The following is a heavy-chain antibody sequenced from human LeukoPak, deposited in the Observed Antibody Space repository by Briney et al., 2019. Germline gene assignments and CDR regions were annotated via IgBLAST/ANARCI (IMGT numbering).Heavy chain of an antibody. V-gene: IGHV4-34*01. CDR1: GVSFSGYY. CDR2: INRGGST. J-gene: IGHJ4*02. CDR3: ARGYGSGSYYGY. Sequence: KASETLSLTCAVYGVSFSGYYWSWIRQPPGKGLEWIGEINRGGSTNYNPSLKSRVTIPVDTSKNQFSLKLSSVTAADTAVYYCARGYGSGSYYGYWGQGTLVTVSP. D-gene: IGHD3-10*01.